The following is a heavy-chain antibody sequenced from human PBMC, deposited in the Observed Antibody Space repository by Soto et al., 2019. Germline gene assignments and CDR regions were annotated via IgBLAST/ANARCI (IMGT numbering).Heavy chain of an antibody. J-gene: IGHJ3*02. Sequence: GGSLRLSCTASGFTFGDYAMSWVRQAPGKGLEWVGFIRSKAYGGTTEYAASVKGRFTISRDDSKSIAYLQMNSLKTEDTAVYYCTRIPSGSYDAFDIWGQGTMVTVSS. CDR1: GFTFGDYA. V-gene: IGHV3-49*04. CDR2: IRSKAYGGTT. D-gene: IGHD1-26*01. CDR3: TRIPSGSYDAFDI.